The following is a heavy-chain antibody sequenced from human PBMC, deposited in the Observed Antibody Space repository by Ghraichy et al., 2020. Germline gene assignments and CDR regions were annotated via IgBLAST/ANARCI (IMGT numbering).Heavy chain of an antibody. D-gene: IGHD2-15*01. CDR1: GFTFSGAW. V-gene: IGHV3-15*04. Sequence: GSLRLSCAASGFTFSGAWMSWVRQAPGKGPEWVGRVETEADGGTTDYAASVKGRFIMLRDDSKNILYLQMNSLKIEDTAVYYCTAGIGDFWGQGTLVTVSS. J-gene: IGHJ4*02. CDR3: TAGIGDF. CDR2: VETEADGGTT.